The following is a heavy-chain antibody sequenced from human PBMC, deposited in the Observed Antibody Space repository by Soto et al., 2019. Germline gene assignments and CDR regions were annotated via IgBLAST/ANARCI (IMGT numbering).Heavy chain of an antibody. CDR2: IIPIFGTA. D-gene: IGHD5-18*01. V-gene: IGHV1-69*13. CDR1: GGTFSSYA. CDR3: ARGGYSYGFDYYYGMDV. Sequence: SVKVSCKASGGTFSSYAISWVRQAPGQGLEWMGGIIPIFGTANYAQKFQGRVTITADESTSTAYMELSSLRSENTAVYYCARGGYSYGFDYYYGMDVWGQGTTVTVSS. J-gene: IGHJ6*02.